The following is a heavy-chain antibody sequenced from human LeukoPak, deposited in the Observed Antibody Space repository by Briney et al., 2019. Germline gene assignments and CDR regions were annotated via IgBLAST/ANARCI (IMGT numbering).Heavy chain of an antibody. Sequence: PGRSLRLSCAASGFTFSSYGMHWVRQAPGKGLGWVAVMSYYGSNKYYADSVKGRFTISRDNSKNTLYLQLNGLRAEDTAVYYCARESQAYYYGSGSPNYWGQGTLVTVSS. CDR2: MSYYGSNK. CDR1: GFTFSSYG. CDR3: ARESQAYYYGSGSPNY. V-gene: IGHV3-30*04. J-gene: IGHJ4*02. D-gene: IGHD3-10*01.